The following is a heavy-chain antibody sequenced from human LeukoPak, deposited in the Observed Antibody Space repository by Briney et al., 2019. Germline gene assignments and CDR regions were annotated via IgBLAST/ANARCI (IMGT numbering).Heavy chain of an antibody. V-gene: IGHV1-69*01. CDR1: GGTFSSYA. CDR2: IIPIFGTA. CDR3: ARAAQRWPSYFDY. D-gene: IGHD5-24*01. J-gene: IGHJ4*02. Sequence: ASVKVSCKASGGTFSSYAISWVRQAPGPGLKWMGGIIPIFGTANYAQKFQGRVTITADESTSTAYMELSSLRSEDTAVYYCARAAQRWPSYFDYWGQGTLVTVSS.